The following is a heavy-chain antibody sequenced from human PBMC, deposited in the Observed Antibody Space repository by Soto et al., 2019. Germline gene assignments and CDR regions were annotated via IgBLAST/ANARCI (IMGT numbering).Heavy chain of an antibody. CDR1: GGTFSSYA. D-gene: IGHD3-3*01. V-gene: IGHV1-69*13. J-gene: IGHJ6*02. CDR3: ARDPAYYDFWSGRMDV. Sequence: SVKVSCKASGGTFSSYAISWVRQAPGQGLEWMGGIIPIFGTANYAQKFQGRVTITADESTSTAYMELSSLRSEDTAVYYCARDPAYYDFWSGRMDVWGQGTTVTVSS. CDR2: IIPIFGTA.